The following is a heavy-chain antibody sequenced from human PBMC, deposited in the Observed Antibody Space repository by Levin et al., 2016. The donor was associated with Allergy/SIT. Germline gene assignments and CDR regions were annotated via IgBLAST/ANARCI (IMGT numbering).Heavy chain of an antibody. V-gene: IGHV3-23*01. Sequence: GESLKISCAASGFTFSSYAMSWVRQAPGKGLEWVSAISGSGGSTYYADSVKGRFTISRDNSKNSLYLQMNSLRAEDTALYYCAKERVNWNDDGMYYGMDVWGQGTTVTVSS. CDR2: ISGSGGST. J-gene: IGHJ6*02. CDR1: GFTFSSYA. D-gene: IGHD1-20*01. CDR3: AKERVNWNDDGMYYGMDV.